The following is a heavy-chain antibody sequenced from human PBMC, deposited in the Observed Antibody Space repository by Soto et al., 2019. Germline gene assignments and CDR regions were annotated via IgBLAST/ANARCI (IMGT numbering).Heavy chain of an antibody. J-gene: IGHJ4*02. CDR1: GGSFSGLS. V-gene: IGHV4-34*01. CDR3: ARSRKSGDHSLGLDY. D-gene: IGHD2-21*01. Sequence: SETLSLTCAVYGGSFSGLSWNWIRQFPGKTLEWIGEIDHRGNTNYNPSLRRRVTLSVDASKNQFSLNVRSVTAADAANYYCARSRKSGDHSLGLDYWGRGTQVTVSS. CDR2: IDHRGNT.